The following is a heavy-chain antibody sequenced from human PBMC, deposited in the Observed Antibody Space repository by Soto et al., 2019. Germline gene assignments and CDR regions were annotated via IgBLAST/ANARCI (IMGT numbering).Heavy chain of an antibody. V-gene: IGHV3-66*01. J-gene: IGHJ6*02. CDR3: ARDQPAPYYYYGMDV. D-gene: IGHD2-2*01. CDR2: IYSGGST. Sequence: GGSLRLSCAASGFTVSSNYMSWVRQAPGKGLEWVSVIYSGGSTYYADSVKGRFTISRDNSKNTLYLQMNSLRAEDTAVYYCARDQPAPYYYYGMDVWGQGTTVTXSS. CDR1: GFTVSSNY.